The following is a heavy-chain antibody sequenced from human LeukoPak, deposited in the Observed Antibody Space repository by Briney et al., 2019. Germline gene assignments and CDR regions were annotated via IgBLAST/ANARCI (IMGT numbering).Heavy chain of an antibody. V-gene: IGHV5-51*01. CDR1: GYTFTSYW. D-gene: IGHD1-26*01. J-gene: IGHJ4*02. CDR3: ARRSGGSFTPFDY. Sequence: GESLKISCKGSGYTFTSYWIGWVRQMPGKGLELMGIIYHGGSDTRYSQSFQGQITISVDKSISTAYLKWSSLKATNTAIYYCARRSGGSFTPFDYWGQGTLVTVSS. CDR2: IYHGGSDT.